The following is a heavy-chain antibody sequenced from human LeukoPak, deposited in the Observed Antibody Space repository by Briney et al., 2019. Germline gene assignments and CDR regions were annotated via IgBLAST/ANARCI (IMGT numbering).Heavy chain of an antibody. D-gene: IGHD1-7*01. CDR3: AKDTFRTGTIGDFDY. J-gene: IGHJ4*02. V-gene: IGHV3-23*01. CDR1: GFTFSSYA. Sequence: GGSLRLSCAASGFTFSSYAMSWVRQAPGKGLEWVSAIIGNGGSTYYADSVKGRFTISRDKSKNTLYLQMNSLRAEDTAVYHCAKDTFRTGTIGDFDYWGQGTMVTVSS. CDR2: IIGNGGST.